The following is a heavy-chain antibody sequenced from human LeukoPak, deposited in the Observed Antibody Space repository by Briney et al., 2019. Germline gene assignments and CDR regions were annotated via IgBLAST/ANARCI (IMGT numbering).Heavy chain of an antibody. CDR3: ARDSSAVVMEDAFDI. D-gene: IGHD3-22*01. V-gene: IGHV4-39*07. CDR2: IYYSGST. J-gene: IGHJ3*02. Sequence: SETLSLTCTVSGGSISSSSYYWGWIRQPPGKGLEWIGSIYYSGSTYYNPSLKSRVTISVDTSKNQFSLKLSSVTAADTAVYYCARDSSAVVMEDAFDIWGQGTMVTVSS. CDR1: GGSISSSSYY.